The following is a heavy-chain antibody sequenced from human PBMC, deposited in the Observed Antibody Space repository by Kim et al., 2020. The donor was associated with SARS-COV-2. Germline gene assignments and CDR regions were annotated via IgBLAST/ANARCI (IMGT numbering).Heavy chain of an antibody. V-gene: IGHV3-48*04. CDR3: ARGGGPRAFDI. J-gene: IGHJ3*02. Sequence: IYYADSVKGRFTISRDNAKNSLYLQMNSLRAEDTAVYYCARGGGPRAFDIWGQGTMVTVSS. D-gene: IGHD3-16*01. CDR2: I.